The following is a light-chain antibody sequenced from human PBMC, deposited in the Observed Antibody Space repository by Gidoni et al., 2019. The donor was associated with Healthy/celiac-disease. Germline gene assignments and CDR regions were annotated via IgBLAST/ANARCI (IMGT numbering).Light chain of an antibody. CDR2: DAS. CDR3: QQYNSYPWT. CDR1: QSISSW. J-gene: IGKJ1*01. V-gene: IGKV1-5*01. Sequence: DIQMTQSPSTLSASVGDRVAITCRASQSISSWLAWYQQKPGKAPKLLIYDASSLASGVPSRFSGSGSGTEFTLTISSLQPDDFATYYCQQYNSYPWTFXXXTKVEIK.